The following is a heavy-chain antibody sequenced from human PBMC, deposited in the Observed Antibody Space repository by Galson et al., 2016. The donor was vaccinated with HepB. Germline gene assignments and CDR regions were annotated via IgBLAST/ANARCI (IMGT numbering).Heavy chain of an antibody. CDR3: ARDQRIGDGYDI. CDR1: GASTSSGSHY. D-gene: IGHD2/OR15-2a*01. V-gene: IGHV4-31*03. Sequence: TLSLTCSVSGASTSSGSHYWTWIRQHPGKGLEWIGGISYSGNAYYNPSLKSRLTISLDTSKNQFSLKLTSVTAADTAVYYCARDQRIGDGYDIWGQGTMVTVSS. J-gene: IGHJ3*02. CDR2: ISYSGNA.